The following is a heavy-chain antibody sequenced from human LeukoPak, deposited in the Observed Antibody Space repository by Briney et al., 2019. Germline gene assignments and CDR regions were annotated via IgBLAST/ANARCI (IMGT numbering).Heavy chain of an antibody. V-gene: IGHV3-23*01. Sequence: GGSLRLSCAASGFTFSSYAMSWVRQAPGKGLEWVSAISGSGGSTYYADSVKGRFAISRDNSKNTLYLQMNSLRAEDTAIYYCAKDQESYYYMDVWGKGTTVTVSS. J-gene: IGHJ6*03. D-gene: IGHD3-10*01. CDR3: AKDQESYYYMDV. CDR1: GFTFSSYA. CDR2: ISGSGGST.